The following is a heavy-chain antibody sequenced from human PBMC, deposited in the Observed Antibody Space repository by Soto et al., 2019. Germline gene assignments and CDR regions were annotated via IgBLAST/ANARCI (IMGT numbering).Heavy chain of an antibody. V-gene: IGHV1-69*12. CDR2: IIPIFGTA. CDR3: SSRGWLGDGYLDY. Sequence: QVQLVQSGAEVKKPGSSVKVSCKASGGTFSSYAISWVRQAPGQGLEWMGGIIPIFGTANYAQKFQGRVKITADESPSTAYMELSSLRSEDTAVYYCSSRGWLGDGYLDYWGQGTLVTVSS. CDR1: GGTFSSYA. J-gene: IGHJ4*02. D-gene: IGHD3-10*01.